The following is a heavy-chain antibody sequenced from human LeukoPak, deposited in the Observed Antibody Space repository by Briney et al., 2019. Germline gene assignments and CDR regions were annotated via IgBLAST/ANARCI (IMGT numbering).Heavy chain of an antibody. CDR3: ARTKLVVTTSFGYFDY. Sequence: PSETLSLTCTVSGGSITSTTYYWGWIRQPPGKGLEWIGSIYYSGSTYYNPSLKSRVTISVDTSKNQFSLKLSSVTAADTAVYYCARTKLVVTTSFGYFDYWGQGTLVTVSS. D-gene: IGHD4-23*01. CDR1: GGSITSTTYY. CDR2: IYYSGST. J-gene: IGHJ4*02. V-gene: IGHV4-39*07.